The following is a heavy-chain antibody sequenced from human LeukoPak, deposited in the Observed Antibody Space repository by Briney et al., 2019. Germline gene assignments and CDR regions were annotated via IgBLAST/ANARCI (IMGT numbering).Heavy chain of an antibody. V-gene: IGHV3-15*01. CDR2: IKSKTNGGTP. CDR1: GFTFSKAW. CDR3: TTDSLTYYYDSSGHDY. D-gene: IGHD3-22*01. J-gene: IGHJ4*02. Sequence: GGSLRLSCAASGFTFSKAWMSWVRQAPGKGLEWVGRIKSKTNGGTPDYAAPVNGRFTISRDDSKNMLYLQMNSLKTEDTAVYYCTTDSLTYYYDSSGHDYWGQGTLVTVSS.